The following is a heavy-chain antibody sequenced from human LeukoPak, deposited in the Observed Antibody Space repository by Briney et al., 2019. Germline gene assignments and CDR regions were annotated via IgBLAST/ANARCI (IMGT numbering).Heavy chain of an antibody. D-gene: IGHD3-10*01. J-gene: IGHJ4*02. V-gene: IGHV4-59*01. Sequence: PSETLSLTCTVSGGSISSYYWSWLRQPPGKGLEWIGYIYYSGSTNYNPSLKSRVTISVDTSKNQFSLKLSSVTAADTAVYYCARDLDYYGSGSYSDWGQGTLVTVSS. CDR2: IYYSGST. CDR3: ARDLDYYGSGSYSD. CDR1: GGSISSYY.